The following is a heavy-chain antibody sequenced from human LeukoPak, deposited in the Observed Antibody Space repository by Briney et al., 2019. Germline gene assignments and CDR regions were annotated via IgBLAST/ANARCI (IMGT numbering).Heavy chain of an antibody. V-gene: IGHV3-30*18. CDR2: ISYDGSNK. CDR1: GFTFSSYG. D-gene: IGHD1-26*01. J-gene: IGHJ3*02. Sequence: GGSLRLSCAASGFTFSSYGMHWVRQAPGKGLEWVAVISYDGSNKYYADSVKGRFTISRDNSKNTLYLQMNSLRAEDTAVYYCAKDVSWDQSDAFDIWGQGTMVTVSS. CDR3: AKDVSWDQSDAFDI.